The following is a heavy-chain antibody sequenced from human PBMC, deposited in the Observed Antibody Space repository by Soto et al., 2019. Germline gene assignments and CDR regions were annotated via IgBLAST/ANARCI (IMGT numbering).Heavy chain of an antibody. CDR1: GGSISSGGYY. CDR2: IYYSGST. V-gene: IGHV4-31*03. Sequence: SETLSLTCTVSGGSISSGGYYWSWIRQHPGKGLEWIGYIYYSGSTYYNPSLKSRVTISVDTSKNQFSLKLSSVTAAGTAVYYCARNPEDSRYSFVDYWGQGTLVTVSS. J-gene: IGHJ4*02. D-gene: IGHD6-13*01. CDR3: ARNPEDSRYSFVDY.